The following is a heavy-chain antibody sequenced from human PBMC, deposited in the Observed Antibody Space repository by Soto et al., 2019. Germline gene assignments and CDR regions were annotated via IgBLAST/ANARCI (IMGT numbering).Heavy chain of an antibody. J-gene: IGHJ4*02. D-gene: IGHD2-15*01. V-gene: IGHV3-9*01. CDR2: ISWNSGSI. CDR1: GFTFGDYA. Sequence: PGVSLRLSCAASGFTFGDYAMHGVRQSPGKGLEWVSGISWNSGSIGYADSVKGRCTISRDNSKNSLCLQMERLRAEKKALYYCAKAAVCSVGSWYQEPHFFDYWGKATLITVPQ. CDR3: AKAAVCSVGSWYQEPHFFDY.